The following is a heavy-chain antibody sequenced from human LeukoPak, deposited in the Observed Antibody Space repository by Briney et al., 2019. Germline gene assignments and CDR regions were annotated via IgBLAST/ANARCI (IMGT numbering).Heavy chain of an antibody. J-gene: IGHJ6*02. V-gene: IGHV1-2*02. CDR3: ARVSTALALADFYYYAMDL. Sequence: SVKVSCKASGYTFSGYYMHWLRQAPGQGLEWMGWINPNTGGTNYAQKFPGRVTMTRDTSISTAYMELSGLTSDDTAVYYCARVSTALALADFYYYAMDLWGQGTTVTVSS. D-gene: IGHD2-21*02. CDR2: INPNTGGT. CDR1: GYTFSGYY.